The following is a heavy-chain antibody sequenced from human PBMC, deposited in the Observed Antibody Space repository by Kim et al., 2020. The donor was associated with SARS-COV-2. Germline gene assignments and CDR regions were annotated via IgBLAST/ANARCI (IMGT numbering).Heavy chain of an antibody. D-gene: IGHD1-1*01. CDR3: AKGKSPGKVDWFDP. Sequence: SGKGRFTISTDISKNTLYLQMNSLRAEDTAIYYCAKGKSPGKVDWFDPWGQGTLVTVSS. V-gene: IGHV3-23*01. J-gene: IGHJ5*02.